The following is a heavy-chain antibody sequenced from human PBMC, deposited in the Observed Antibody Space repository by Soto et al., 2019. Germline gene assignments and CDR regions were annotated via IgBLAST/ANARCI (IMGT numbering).Heavy chain of an antibody. CDR3: ATLRGLGEVSPYFDY. J-gene: IGHJ4*02. Sequence: SETLSLSCAVSGGSISSGGYSWSWIRQPPGKGLEWIGYIYHSGSTYYNPSLKSRVTISVDRSKNQFSLKLRSVTAADTAVYYCATLRGLGEVSPYFDYWGQGLMVTVSS. CDR2: IYHSGST. V-gene: IGHV4-30-2*01. D-gene: IGHD3-10*01. CDR1: GGSISSGGYS.